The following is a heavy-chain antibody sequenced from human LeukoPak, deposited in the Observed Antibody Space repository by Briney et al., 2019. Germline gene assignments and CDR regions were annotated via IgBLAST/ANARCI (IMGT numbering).Heavy chain of an antibody. V-gene: IGHV4-59*01. Sequence: SETLSLTCTVSGGSISSYYWSWIRQPPGQGLEWIGYIYYSGGTNYNPSLKSRVTISIDTSKNQFSLKLSSVTAADTAVYYCAREDFGGNSFWGQGTPVTVSS. J-gene: IGHJ4*02. CDR1: GGSISSYY. D-gene: IGHD4-23*01. CDR2: IYYSGGT. CDR3: AREDFGGNSF.